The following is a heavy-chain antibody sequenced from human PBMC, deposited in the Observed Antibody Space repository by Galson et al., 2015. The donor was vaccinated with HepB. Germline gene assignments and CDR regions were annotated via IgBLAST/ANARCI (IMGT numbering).Heavy chain of an antibody. D-gene: IGHD3-10*01. J-gene: IGHJ5*02. Sequence: LRLSCAASGFTFGRHSMNWVRQAPGKGLEWISCIRSDSGVTKYPDSVKGRFTISRDNARNSLYLQMNSLRDEDTAVYYCARGLGSASYSDHRFDPWGQGTLVTVSS. CDR2: IRSDSGVT. V-gene: IGHV3-48*02. CDR3: ARGLGSASYSDHRFDP. CDR1: GFTFGRHS.